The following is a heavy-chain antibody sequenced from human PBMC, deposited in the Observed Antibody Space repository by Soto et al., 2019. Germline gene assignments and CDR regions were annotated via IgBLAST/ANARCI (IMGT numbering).Heavy chain of an antibody. CDR1: GFTFSNYW. CDR2: INQDVTEK. CDR3: ARDRGYSPFAY. V-gene: IGHV3-7*03. D-gene: IGHD6-25*01. J-gene: IGHJ4*01. Sequence: GGSLRLSCAASGFTFSNYWMSWVRQAPGKGLEWVANINQDVTEKNFLDSVMGRFTISRDNAKSPLLLQMNSVRVEDTAVYYCARDRGYSPFAYWGQGTPVTVSS.